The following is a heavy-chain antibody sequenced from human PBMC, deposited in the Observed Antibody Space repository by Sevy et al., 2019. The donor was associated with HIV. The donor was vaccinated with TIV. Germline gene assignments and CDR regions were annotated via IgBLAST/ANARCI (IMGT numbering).Heavy chain of an antibody. CDR3: EREEWLTYYFDY. CDR1: GDSVSSNSAA. CDR2: TYYRSKWYN. J-gene: IGHJ4*01. V-gene: IGHV6-1*01. Sequence: SQTLSLTCAISGDSVSSNSAAWNWIRQSPSGGLEWLGRTYYRSKWYNDYAVSVKSRITIIQGTSNNQFSLQLNSVTPEDTAVYYCEREEWLTYYFDYWGHGTLVTVSP. D-gene: IGHD6-19*01.